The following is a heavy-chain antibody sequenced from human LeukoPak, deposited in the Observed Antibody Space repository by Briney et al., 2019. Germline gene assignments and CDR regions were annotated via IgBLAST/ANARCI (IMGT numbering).Heavy chain of an antibody. CDR2: INAGNGNT. V-gene: IGHV1-3*01. D-gene: IGHD6-13*01. Sequence: ASVKVSCKASGYTFTTYAMHWVRQAPGQRLEWMGWINAGNGNTKYSQKFQARVTITRDISASTAYMELSSLRSEDTAVYYCARDPIGSRWPYYFDYWGQGTLVTVSS. CDR3: ARDPIGSRWPYYFDY. CDR1: GYTFTTYA. J-gene: IGHJ4*02.